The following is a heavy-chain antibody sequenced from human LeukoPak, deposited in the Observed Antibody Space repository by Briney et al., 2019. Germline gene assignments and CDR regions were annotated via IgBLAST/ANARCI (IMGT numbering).Heavy chain of an antibody. CDR3: ARLVTTSRDLGHNKDDAFDI. J-gene: IGHJ3*02. CDR2: IYYSGST. V-gene: IGHV4-39*01. CDR1: GGSISSSSYY. D-gene: IGHD1-14*01. Sequence: SVTLSFTCTVSGGSISSSSYYWRWIRQPPGKGLEWIGSIYYSGSTYYNPSLMSRVTISVVTSKNQFSLKLSSVTAADTAVYYCARLVTTSRDLGHNKDDAFDIWGQGTMVTVSS.